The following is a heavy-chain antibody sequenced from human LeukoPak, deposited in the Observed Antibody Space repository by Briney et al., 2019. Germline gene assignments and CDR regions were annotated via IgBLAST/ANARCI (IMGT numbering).Heavy chain of an antibody. CDR1: GFTFSSYG. Sequence: PGGSLRLSCAASGFTFSSYGMHWVRQAPGKGLEWVAVISYDGSNKYYADSVKGRFTISRDNSKNTLYLQMNSLRAEDTAMYYCAKESGKFDYWGQGTLVAVSS. CDR3: AKESGKFDY. J-gene: IGHJ4*02. CDR2: ISYDGSNK. V-gene: IGHV3-30*18.